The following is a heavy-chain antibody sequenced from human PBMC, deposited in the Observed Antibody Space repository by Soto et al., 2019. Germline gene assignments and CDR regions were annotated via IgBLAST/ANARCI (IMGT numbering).Heavy chain of an antibody. V-gene: IGHV1-3*01. J-gene: IGHJ4*02. Sequence: KFQGRVTITRDTSASTAYMELSSLRSEDTAVYYCARDRGYGDYDHCDYWGQGTLVTVSS. D-gene: IGHD4-17*01. CDR3: ARDRGYGDYDHCDY.